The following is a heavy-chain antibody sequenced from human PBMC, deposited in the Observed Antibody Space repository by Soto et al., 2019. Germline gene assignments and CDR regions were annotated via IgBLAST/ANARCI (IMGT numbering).Heavy chain of an antibody. CDR3: ARLGRWLVLGYYYYGMDV. Sequence: ASVKVSFKASGYTFTSYGISWVRQAPGQGLEWMGWISAYNGNTNYAQKLQGRVTMTTDTSTSTAYMELRSLRSDDTAVYYCARLGRWLVLGYYYYGMDVWGQGTTVTV. CDR1: GYTFTSYG. J-gene: IGHJ6*02. V-gene: IGHV1-18*04. D-gene: IGHD6-19*01. CDR2: ISAYNGNT.